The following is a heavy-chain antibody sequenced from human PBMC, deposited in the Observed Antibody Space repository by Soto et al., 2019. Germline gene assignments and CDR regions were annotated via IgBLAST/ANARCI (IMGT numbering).Heavy chain of an antibody. CDR3: ARIRGHYYDSSGYDY. D-gene: IGHD3-22*01. CDR2: IYPGDSDT. V-gene: IGHV5-51*03. CDR1: GYSFTSYW. J-gene: IGHJ4*02. Sequence: GASVKVSCKASGYSFTSYWIGWVRQMPGKGLEWMGIIYPGDSDTRYSPSFQGQVTISADKSISTAYLQWSSLKASDTAMYYCARIRGHYYDSSGYDYWGQGTLVTVSS.